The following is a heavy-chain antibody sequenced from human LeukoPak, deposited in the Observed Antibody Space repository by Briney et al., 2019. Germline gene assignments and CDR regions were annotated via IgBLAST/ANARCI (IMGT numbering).Heavy chain of an antibody. CDR3: ERGASYYYDSSVSSPYYFDY. CDR1: GYSLSSGYY. CDR2: IYHSGNT. J-gene: IGHJ4*02. Sequence: SETPSLTRTVSGYSLSSGYYWGWIRQPPGKGLEGFGSIYHSGNTCYNPSLKIRVTISVDTSKNQLSLTLSSVTAEDTAVYYCERGASYYYDSSVSSPYYFDYWGQGTLVTVSS. D-gene: IGHD3-22*01. V-gene: IGHV4-38-2*02.